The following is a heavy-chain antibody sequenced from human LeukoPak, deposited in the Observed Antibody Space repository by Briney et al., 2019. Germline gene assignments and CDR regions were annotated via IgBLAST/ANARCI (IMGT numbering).Heavy chain of an antibody. D-gene: IGHD5-24*01. Sequence: SETLSLTCTVSGGSISSYYWSWIRQPPGKGLEWIGEINHSGSTNYNPSLKSRVTISVDTSKNQFSLKLSSVTAADTAVYYCARGRGRDGDNLTSWGQGTLVTVSS. CDR1: GGSISSYY. J-gene: IGHJ4*02. CDR2: INHSGST. CDR3: ARGRGRDGDNLTS. V-gene: IGHV4-34*01.